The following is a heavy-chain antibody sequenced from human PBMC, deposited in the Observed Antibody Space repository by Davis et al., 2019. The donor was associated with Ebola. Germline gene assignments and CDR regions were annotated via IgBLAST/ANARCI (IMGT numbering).Heavy chain of an antibody. Sequence: PGGSLRLSCAASGFTFSSYEMNWVRQAPGKGLEWVSYISSSGSTIYYADSVKGRFTISRDDSKNTLYLQMNSLKTEDTAVYYCTTDLGYGSGIWGQGTLVTVSS. CDR2: ISSSGSTI. D-gene: IGHD3-10*01. CDR3: TTDLGYGSGI. CDR1: GFTFSSYE. V-gene: IGHV3-48*03. J-gene: IGHJ4*02.